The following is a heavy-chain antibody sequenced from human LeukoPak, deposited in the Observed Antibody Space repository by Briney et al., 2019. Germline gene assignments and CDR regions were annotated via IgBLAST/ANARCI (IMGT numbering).Heavy chain of an antibody. CDR2: IYYSGTT. CDR3: ARGVYIAAAQYGY. J-gene: IGHJ4*02. D-gene: IGHD6-13*01. V-gene: IGHV4-59*01. Sequence: ASETLSLTCTVSGGSISSYYWSWIRQPPGKGLGWIGYIYYSGTTNYNPSLKSRVTISVETSKNQFSLKLSSVTAADTAVYYCARGVYIAAAQYGYWGQGTLVTVSS. CDR1: GGSISSYY.